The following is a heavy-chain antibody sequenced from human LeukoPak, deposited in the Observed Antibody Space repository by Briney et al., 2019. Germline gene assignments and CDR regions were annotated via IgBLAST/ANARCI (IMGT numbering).Heavy chain of an antibody. Sequence: SETLSLTCTVSGDSISRGGYFWSWIRQHPGKGLEWIGYSYGSSNYNPSLKNRVTISVDTSKNQFSLKLSSVTAADTAVYYCASDDRYWGQGTLVTVSS. V-gene: IGHV4-31*03. J-gene: IGHJ4*02. CDR3: ASDDRY. CDR1: GDSISRGGYF. CDR2: SYGSS.